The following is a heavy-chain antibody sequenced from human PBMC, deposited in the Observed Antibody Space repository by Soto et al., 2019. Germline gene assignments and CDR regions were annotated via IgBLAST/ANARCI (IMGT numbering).Heavy chain of an antibody. CDR1: GTSVSNYY. CDR2: IYTSGST. V-gene: IGHV4-4*07. D-gene: IGHD5-18*01. CDR3: ARGGIQLSYAFDY. Sequence: SETLSLTCIVSGTSVSNYYWSWVRQPAGKGLEHIGRIYTSGSTSYNPSLKSRVTMSMDTSQTQIYLNLTSVTAADTAVYYCARGGIQLSYAFDYWGQGIQVTVSS. J-gene: IGHJ4*02.